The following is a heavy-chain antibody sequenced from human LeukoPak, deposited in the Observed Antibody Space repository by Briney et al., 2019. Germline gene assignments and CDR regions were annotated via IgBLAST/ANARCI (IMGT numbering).Heavy chain of an antibody. V-gene: IGHV5-51*01. J-gene: IGHJ5*02. Sequence: GESLKISCKGSGYSFTSYWIGWVRQMPGKGLERMGIIYPGDSDTRYSPSFQGQVTISADKSISTAYLQWSSLKASDTAMYYCARQGYSYGYWFDPWGQGTLVTVSS. CDR1: GYSFTSYW. D-gene: IGHD5-18*01. CDR3: ARQGYSYGYWFDP. CDR2: IYPGDSDT.